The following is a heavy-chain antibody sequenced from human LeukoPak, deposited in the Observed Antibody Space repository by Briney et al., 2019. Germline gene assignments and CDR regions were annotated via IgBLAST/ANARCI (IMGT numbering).Heavy chain of an antibody. CDR1: GFTFSSYA. CDR2: ISSSSSYI. CDR3: ARPGYDSYYFDY. Sequence: GGSLRLSCAASGFTFSSYAMHWVRQAPGKGLEWVSSISSSSSYIYYADSVKGRFTISRDNAKNSLYLQMNSLRAEDTAVYYCARPGYDSYYFDYWGQGTLVTVSS. V-gene: IGHV3-21*01. J-gene: IGHJ4*02. D-gene: IGHD5-12*01.